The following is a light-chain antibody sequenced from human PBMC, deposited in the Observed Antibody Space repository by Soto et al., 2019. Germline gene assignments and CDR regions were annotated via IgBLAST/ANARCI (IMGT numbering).Light chain of an antibody. J-gene: IGKJ5*01. CDR3: QQYGSSSIT. V-gene: IGKV3-20*01. Sequence: EIVLTQFPAALSLSPGERATLSCRASQSVSSSYLAWYQQKPGQAPRLLIYGASSRATGIPDRFSGSGSGTDFTLTISRLEPEDFAVYYRQQYGSSSITFGQGTRLEIK. CDR2: GAS. CDR1: QSVSSSY.